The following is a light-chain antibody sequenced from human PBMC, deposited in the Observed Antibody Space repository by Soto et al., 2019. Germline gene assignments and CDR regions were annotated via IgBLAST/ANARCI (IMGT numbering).Light chain of an antibody. J-gene: IGKJ1*01. V-gene: IGKV1-5*03. CDR1: QNISIW. CDR2: RAS. CDR3: QQHNTYSPT. Sequence: DIQMTQSPSTLSASVGDRVTITCRASQNISIWLAWYQQKPGKAPKLLIHRASSLESGVPSRFSGSGSGTEFTLTISSLQPDDFATYYCQQHNTYSPTCGQGTKVDIK.